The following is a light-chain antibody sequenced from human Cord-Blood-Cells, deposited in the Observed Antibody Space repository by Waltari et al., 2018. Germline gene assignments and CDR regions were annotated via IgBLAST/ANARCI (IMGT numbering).Light chain of an antibody. Sequence: DIVMTQSPDTLAVSLCARATINCKSSQSVLYSSNNKNYLAWYKQKPGQPPTLLIYWASTRESGVPDRFSGSGSGTDFTLTISSLQAEDVAVYYCQQYYSTPYSFGQGTKLEIK. J-gene: IGKJ2*03. CDR1: QSVLYSSNNKNY. CDR3: QQYYSTPYS. CDR2: WAS. V-gene: IGKV4-1*01.